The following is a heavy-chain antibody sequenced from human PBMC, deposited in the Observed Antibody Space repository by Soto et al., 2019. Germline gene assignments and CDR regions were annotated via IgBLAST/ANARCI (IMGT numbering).Heavy chain of an antibody. V-gene: IGHV3-21*01. CDR3: ARGPPPVWFHP. CDR2: ISSSSSYM. CDR1: GFTFSSYS. Sequence: PVGSLRLSCAASGFTFSSYSMNWVRQAPGKGLEWVSSISSSSSYMYYADSVKGRFTISRDNAKNSLYLQMNSLRAEDTAVYYCARGPPPVWFHPWGKGTLVTVSS. J-gene: IGHJ5*02.